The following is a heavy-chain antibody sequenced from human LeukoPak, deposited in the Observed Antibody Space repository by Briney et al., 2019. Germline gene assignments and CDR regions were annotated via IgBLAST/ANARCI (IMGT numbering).Heavy chain of an antibody. CDR1: GYTFTSYD. CDR3: ASVYSSSWYFPLPYYYYYYGMDV. CDR2: MNPNSGNT. V-gene: IGHV1-8*01. Sequence: ASVRVSGKASGYTFTSYDINWGRQATGQGLEWMGWMNPNSGNTGDAQKCQGRVTMTRNTSISTAYMELSSLRSEDTAVYYCASVYSSSWYFPLPYYYYYYGMDVWGQGTTVTVSS. J-gene: IGHJ6*02. D-gene: IGHD6-13*01.